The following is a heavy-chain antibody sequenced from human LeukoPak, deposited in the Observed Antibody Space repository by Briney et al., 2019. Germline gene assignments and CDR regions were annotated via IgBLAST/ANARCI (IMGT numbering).Heavy chain of an antibody. D-gene: IGHD2-2*01. J-gene: IGHJ4*02. V-gene: IGHV3-74*01. CDR2: INTDGSST. CDR3: AKVRGGYVVVPAARHYYFDY. CDR1: GFTFSSYW. Sequence: GGSLRLSCAASGFTFSSYWMHWVRQAPGKGLVWVSRINTDGSSTSYADSVKGRFTISRDNAKNTLYLQMNSLRAEDTAVYYCAKVRGGYVVVPAARHYYFDYWGQGTLVTVSS.